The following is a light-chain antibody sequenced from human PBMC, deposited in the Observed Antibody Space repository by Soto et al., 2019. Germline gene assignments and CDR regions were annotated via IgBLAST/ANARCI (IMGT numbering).Light chain of an antibody. CDR2: HAS. J-gene: IGKJ1*01. CDR1: QSISRQ. V-gene: IGKV1-5*01. Sequence: DIQMTQSPSTLSASVGDRVSITCRASQSISRQLAWYQQKPGKAPNLLIYHASNFETGVPSRFIGSGSGTDFTLTIRSLQPDDLATYYCQQYHSYWTFGQGTKVEIK. CDR3: QQYHSYWT.